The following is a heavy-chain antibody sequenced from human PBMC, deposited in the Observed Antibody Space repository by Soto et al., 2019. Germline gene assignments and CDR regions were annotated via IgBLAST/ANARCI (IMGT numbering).Heavy chain of an antibody. CDR1: GGSISSYY. J-gene: IGHJ4*02. CDR3: ARGMGYDSSGYYYGY. Sequence: SETLSLTCTVSGGSISSYYWSWIRQPPGKGLEWIGYIYYSGSTNYNPSLKSRVTISVDTSKNQFSLKLSSVTAADTAVYYCARGMGYDSSGYYYGYWGQGTLVTVSS. CDR2: IYYSGST. D-gene: IGHD3-22*01. V-gene: IGHV4-59*01.